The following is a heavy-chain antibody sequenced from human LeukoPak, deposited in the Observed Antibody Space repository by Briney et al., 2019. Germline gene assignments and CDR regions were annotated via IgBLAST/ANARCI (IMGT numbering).Heavy chain of an antibody. CDR3: ARPQYGGYAWFDP. CDR1: GGSISSYY. J-gene: IGHJ5*02. V-gene: IGHV4-59*01. Sequence: PSETLSLTCTVSGGSISSYYWSWLRQPPGKGLEWLGYIYYSGSTNYNPSLKSRVPISVDTSKNQFSLKLSSVTAADTAVYSCARPQYGGYAWFDPWGQGTLVTVSS. D-gene: IGHD5-12*01. CDR2: IYYSGST.